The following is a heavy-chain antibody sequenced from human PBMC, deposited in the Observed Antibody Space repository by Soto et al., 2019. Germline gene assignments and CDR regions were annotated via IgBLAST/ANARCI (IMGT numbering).Heavy chain of an antibody. CDR3: KSRDF. V-gene: IGHV3-53*04. Sequence: GSLRLSCAASEFSVSDNYMNWVRQAPGKGLEWVSVIFSGGSTNYADSVNGRFTISRQKSDNTPYLQMTRLRVEDTAVYYCKSRDFWGRGTLVTVSS. CDR1: EFSVSDNY. CDR2: IFSGGST. J-gene: IGHJ4*02.